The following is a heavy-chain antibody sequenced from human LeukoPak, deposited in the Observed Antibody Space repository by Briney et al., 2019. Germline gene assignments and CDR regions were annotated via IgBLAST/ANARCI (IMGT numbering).Heavy chain of an antibody. V-gene: IGHV3-53*01. D-gene: IGHD4/OR15-4a*01. J-gene: IGHJ4*02. CDR3: ARDALTHCDY. Sequence: GGSLRLSCAASGFTVSNNYMSWVRQAPGKGLEWVSVIYSGGSTYYADSVKGRCTISRDNSKNTLFLQMNNLRAEDTAVYYCARDALTHCDYWGQGTLVIVSS. CDR1: GFTVSNNY. CDR2: IYSGGST.